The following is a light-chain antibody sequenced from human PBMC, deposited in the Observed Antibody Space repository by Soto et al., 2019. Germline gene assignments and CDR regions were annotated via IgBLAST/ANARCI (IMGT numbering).Light chain of an antibody. CDR2: AAS. CDR1: QSISTY. CDR3: QQSYRTPIT. V-gene: IGKV1-39*01. Sequence: DIPLTQSPSPLSASVGDRVAITCLASQSISTYLNWYQQKPGKAPKVLIYAASNLQSGVPPRFSGSGSGTDFTLTISSLQPEDVATYFCQQSYRTPITFGQRTRLEI. J-gene: IGKJ5*01.